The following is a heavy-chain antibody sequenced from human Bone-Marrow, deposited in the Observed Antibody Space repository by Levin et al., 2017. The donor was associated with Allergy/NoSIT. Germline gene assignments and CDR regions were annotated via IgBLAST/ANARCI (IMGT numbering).Heavy chain of an antibody. V-gene: IGHV5-51*01. J-gene: IGHJ4*02. D-gene: IGHD6-13*01. Sequence: KVSCKGSGYTFSTYWIGWVRQMPGKGLEWMGIIYPGDSDTRYSPSFQGQVTISADKSINTAFLQWSSLKASDTAMYYCARPGRLATANANIDYWGQGTLVTVSS. CDR3: ARPGRLATANANIDY. CDR2: IYPGDSDT. CDR1: GYTFSTYW.